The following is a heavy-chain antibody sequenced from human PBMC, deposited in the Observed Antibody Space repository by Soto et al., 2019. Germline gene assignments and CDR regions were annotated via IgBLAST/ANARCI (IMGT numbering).Heavy chain of an antibody. J-gene: IGHJ3*02. CDR1: GGSINSGDYY. Sequence: SETLSLTCTVSGGSINSGDYYWSWVRQHPGKGLEWIGHIYFSGSTSYNPSLKSRVTISINTSKNKFSLKLDSVTAADTAVYYCARDDYGSNSGAFDIWGQGAMVTVSS. CDR2: IYFSGST. CDR3: ARDDYGSNSGAFDI. D-gene: IGHD4-17*01. V-gene: IGHV4-31*03.